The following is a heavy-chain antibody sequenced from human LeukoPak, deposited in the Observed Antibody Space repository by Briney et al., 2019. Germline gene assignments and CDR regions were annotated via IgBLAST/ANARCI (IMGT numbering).Heavy chain of an antibody. CDR3: ARGGAATVVTPPFDY. V-gene: IGHV1-18*01. CDR1: GYTFTSYG. CDR2: ISAYNGNT. J-gene: IGHJ4*02. D-gene: IGHD4-23*01. Sequence: ASVKVSCQASGYTFTSYGISWVRQAPGQGLEGVGWISAYNGNTNYAQNLQGRVTMTTDTSTSTAYMELRSLRSDDTAVYFCARGGAATVVTPPFDYWGQGTLVTVSS.